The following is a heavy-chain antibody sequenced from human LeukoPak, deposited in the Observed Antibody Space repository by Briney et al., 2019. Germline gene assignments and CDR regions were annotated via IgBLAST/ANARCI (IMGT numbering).Heavy chain of an antibody. CDR3: AELGITMIGGV. V-gene: IGHV3-48*03. J-gene: IGHJ6*04. CDR2: ISSSCNTI. Sequence: GGSLRLSCAASRFTFSSFEMKWVRQAQGKGLDWVSYISSSCNTIYYADSVQGRFTNSRDNAKNSLYLQMNSLRADDTAVYYCAELGITMIGGVWGKGTTVTISS. D-gene: IGHD3-10*02. CDR1: RFTFSSFE.